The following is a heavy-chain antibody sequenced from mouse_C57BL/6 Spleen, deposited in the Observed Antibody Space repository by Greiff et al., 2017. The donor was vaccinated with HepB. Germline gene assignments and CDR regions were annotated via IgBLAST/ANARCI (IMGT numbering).Heavy chain of an antibody. J-gene: IGHJ1*03. CDR2: IHPSDSDT. Sequence: QVQLQQPGAELVKPGASVKVSCKASGYTFTSYWMHWVKQRPGQGLEWIGRIHPSDSDTNYNQKFKGKATLTVDKSSSTAYMQLSSLTSEDSAVYYCAIHSTMVTTEYFDVWGTGTTVTVSS. D-gene: IGHD2-2*01. V-gene: IGHV1-74*01. CDR1: GYTFTSYW. CDR3: AIHSTMVTTEYFDV.